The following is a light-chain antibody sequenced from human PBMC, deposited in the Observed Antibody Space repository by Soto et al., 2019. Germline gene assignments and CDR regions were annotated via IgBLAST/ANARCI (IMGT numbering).Light chain of an antibody. V-gene: IGLV2-14*01. J-gene: IGLJ3*02. Sequence: QSVLTQPASVSGSPGQSITISCTGTSSDVGGYNYVSWYQQHPGKAPKLMIYDVSNRPSGVSNRFSGSKSGNTASLTISGLQAEDGADYYCISYTSSSTWVFGGGTKLTV. CDR1: SSDVGGYNY. CDR3: ISYTSSSTWV. CDR2: DVS.